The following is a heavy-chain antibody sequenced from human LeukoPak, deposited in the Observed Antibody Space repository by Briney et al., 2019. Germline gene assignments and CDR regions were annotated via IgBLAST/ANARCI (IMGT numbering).Heavy chain of an antibody. J-gene: IGHJ6*04. CDR1: GFTFSRYW. D-gene: IGHD3-10*02. V-gene: IGHV3-23*01. CDR3: AELGITMIGGV. Sequence: PGGSLRLSCVASGFTFSRYWMHWVRHAPGKGLEWVSGISGSGVSTYYADSVKGRFTISRDNAKNSLYLQMNSLRAEDTAVYYCAELGITMIGGVWGKGTTVTISS. CDR2: ISGSGVST.